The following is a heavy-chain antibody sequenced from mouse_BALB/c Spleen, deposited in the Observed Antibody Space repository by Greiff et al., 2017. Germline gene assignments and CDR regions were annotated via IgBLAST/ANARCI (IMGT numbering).Heavy chain of an antibody. J-gene: IGHJ4*01. CDR2: IWSGGST. Sequence: VQLQESGPGLVQPSQSLSITCTVSGFSLTSYGVHWVRQSPGKGLEWLGVIWSGGSTDYNAAFISRLSISKDNSKSQVFFKMNSLQANDTAIYYCARKRIVYYAMDYWGQGTSVTVSS. D-gene: IGHD2-12*01. CDR3: ARKRIVYYAMDY. V-gene: IGHV2-2*02. CDR1: GFSLTSYG.